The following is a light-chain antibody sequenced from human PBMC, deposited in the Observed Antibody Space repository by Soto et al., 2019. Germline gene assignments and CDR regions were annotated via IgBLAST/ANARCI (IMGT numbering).Light chain of an antibody. Sequence: QSALTQPASVSGSPGQSITISCTGTSSDVGSYNLVSWYQQHPGKAPKLMIYEGSKRPSGVSNRFSGSKSGNTASLTISGLQAEYEADYYCCSYAVSRFGGGTKLTVL. CDR3: CSYAVSR. V-gene: IGLV2-23*01. CDR1: SSDVGSYNL. J-gene: IGLJ2*01. CDR2: EGS.